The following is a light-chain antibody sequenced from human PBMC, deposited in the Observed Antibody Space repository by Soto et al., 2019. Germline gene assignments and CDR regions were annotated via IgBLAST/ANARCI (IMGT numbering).Light chain of an antibody. CDR3: QHYNNWPPWT. V-gene: IGKV3-15*01. CDR1: QSVSTN. J-gene: IGKJ1*01. CDR2: GAS. Sequence: EIVMTQSPATLSVSPGERATLSCRASQSVSTNLAWYQHKPGQAPRLLIYGASTRATGIPASFSGSVSGTEFTLIISSLQSEDFAVYYCQHYNNWPPWTFGQGTKVEIK.